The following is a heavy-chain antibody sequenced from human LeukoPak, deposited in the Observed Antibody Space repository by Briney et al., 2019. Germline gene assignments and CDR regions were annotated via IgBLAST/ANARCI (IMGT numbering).Heavy chain of an antibody. J-gene: IGHJ3*02. CDR3: AEGEWESHDAFDI. CDR1: GYSFTSYW. Sequence: GESLKSSCKGSGYSFTSYWIGWVRQMPGKGLEWMGIIYPDDSDTRYSPSFQGQVTISADKSISTAYLQWSSLKASDTAMYYCAEGEWESHDAFDIWGQGTMVTVSS. D-gene: IGHD1-26*01. CDR2: IYPDDSDT. V-gene: IGHV5-51*01.